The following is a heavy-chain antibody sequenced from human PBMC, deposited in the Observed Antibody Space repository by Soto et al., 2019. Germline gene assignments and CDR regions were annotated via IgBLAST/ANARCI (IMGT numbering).Heavy chain of an antibody. Sequence: VASVKVSCKASGGTFSSYAISWVRQAPGQGLEWMGGIIPIFGTANYAQKFQGRVTITADESTSTAYMELSSLRSEDTAVYYCARVSGGSSSWYFWFDPWGQGTLVTVPS. CDR1: GGTFSSYA. CDR3: ARVSGGSSSWYFWFDP. D-gene: IGHD6-13*01. V-gene: IGHV1-69*13. J-gene: IGHJ5*02. CDR2: IIPIFGTA.